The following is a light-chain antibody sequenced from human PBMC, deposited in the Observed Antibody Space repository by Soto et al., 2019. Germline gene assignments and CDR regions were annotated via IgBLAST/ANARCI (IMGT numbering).Light chain of an antibody. J-gene: IGKJ3*01. V-gene: IGKV3-20*01. CDR1: QTVSSSY. CDR3: QQYGSSPFT. Sequence: EIVLTQSPGTLSLSAGERLTLSCRASQTVSSSYLAWYQQKPGQAPRLLVYGASSRATGNPDSFSGSGSGTDFTLTISRLEPEDLAVYYCQQYGSSPFTFGPGTKVNIK. CDR2: GAS.